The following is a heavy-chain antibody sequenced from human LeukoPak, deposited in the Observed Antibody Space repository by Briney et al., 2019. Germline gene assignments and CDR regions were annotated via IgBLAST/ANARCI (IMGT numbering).Heavy chain of an antibody. CDR1: GFTFSSYW. CDR3: ARDLCCSSTSPSDY. Sequence: GGSLRLSCAASGFTFSSYWMSWVHQAPGKGLEWVANIKQDGSEKYYVDSVKGRFTISRDDAKNSLYLQMNSLRAEDTAVYYCARDLCCSSTSPSDYWGQGTLVTVSS. V-gene: IGHV3-7*01. CDR2: IKQDGSEK. D-gene: IGHD2-2*01. J-gene: IGHJ4*02.